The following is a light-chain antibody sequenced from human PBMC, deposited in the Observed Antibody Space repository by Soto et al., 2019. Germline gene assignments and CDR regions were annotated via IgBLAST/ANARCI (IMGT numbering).Light chain of an antibody. V-gene: IGKV3-20*01. J-gene: IGKJ1*01. CDR3: QLYDNSEWP. CDR1: QSVSSSF. CDR2: GAT. Sequence: EIVLTQSPGTLSLSPGERATLSCRASQSVSSSFLAWYQQKPGQAPRLLIYGATSRATGFPDRFSGSGSGTDFTLTISKLKPKNFAVYYCQLYDNSEWPLAQGTKVDIK.